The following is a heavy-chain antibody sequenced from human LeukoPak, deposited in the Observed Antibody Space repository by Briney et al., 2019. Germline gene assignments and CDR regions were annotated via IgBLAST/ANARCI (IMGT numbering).Heavy chain of an antibody. J-gene: IGHJ6*02. CDR2: IVVGSGNT. V-gene: IGHV1-58*01. Sequence: GTSVKASCKASGFTFTSSAVQWVRQARGQRLEWIGWIVVGSGNTNYAQKFQERVTITRDMSTSTAYMELSSLRSEDTAVYYCAADSYGSPGHYYYYGMDVWGRGTTVTVSS. CDR3: AADSYGSPGHYYYYGMDV. CDR1: GFTFTSSA. D-gene: IGHD5-18*01.